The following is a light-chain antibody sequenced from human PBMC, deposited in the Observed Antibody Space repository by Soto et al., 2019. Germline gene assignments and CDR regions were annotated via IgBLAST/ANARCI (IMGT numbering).Light chain of an antibody. CDR3: QKYNSAPPT. CDR1: QGISNY. V-gene: IGKV1-27*01. Sequence: DIQMTQSPSSLSASVGDRVTITCRASQGISNYLAWYQQKPGKVPKLLIYDAATLQSGVTSRFSGSGSGTDFTLTISSLQPEDVATYYCQKYNSAPPTFGQGTKVEIK. CDR2: DAA. J-gene: IGKJ1*01.